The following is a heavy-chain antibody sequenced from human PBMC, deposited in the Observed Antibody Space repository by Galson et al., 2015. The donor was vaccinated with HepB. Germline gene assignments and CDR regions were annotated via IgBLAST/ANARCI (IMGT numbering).Heavy chain of an antibody. CDR1: GFTFSSYG. CDR3: ARGVYDILTGYLGSWTGTMFDY. D-gene: IGHD3-9*01. J-gene: IGHJ4*02. V-gene: IGHV3-33*01. CDR2: IWYGGSNK. Sequence: SLRLSCAASGFTFSSYGMHWVRQAPGKGLEWVAAIWYGGSNKYYADSVKGRFTISRDNSKNTLYLQMNSLRAEDTAVYYCARGVYDILTGYLGSWTGTMFDYWGQGTLGTVSS.